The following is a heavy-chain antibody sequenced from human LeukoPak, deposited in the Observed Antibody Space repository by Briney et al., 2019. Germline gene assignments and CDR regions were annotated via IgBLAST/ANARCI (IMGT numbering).Heavy chain of an antibody. CDR3: ARDWEDIVVVPADY. CDR2: IRSSSSSYI. D-gene: IGHD2-2*01. Sequence: GGSLRLSCAASGFTFSSYSMNWVRQAPGKGLEWAYSIRSSSSSYIYYADSVKGRFTISRDNAKNSLYLQMNSLRAEDTAVYYCARDWEDIVVVPADYWGQGTLVTVSS. V-gene: IGHV3-21*01. J-gene: IGHJ4*02. CDR1: GFTFSSYS.